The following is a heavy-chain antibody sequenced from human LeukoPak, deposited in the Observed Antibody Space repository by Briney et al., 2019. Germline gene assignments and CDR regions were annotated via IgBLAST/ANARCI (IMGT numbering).Heavy chain of an antibody. J-gene: IGHJ6*02. V-gene: IGHV3-49*04. CDR2: IRSKGYGGTT. CDR1: GFTFGDHA. CDR3: TRGPTGRWLYYGMDV. Sequence: GRSLRLSCITSGFTFGDHAMSWVRQAPGKGLDWVGFIRSKGYGGTTEYAASVKGRFTISRDDSKSIAYLQMNSLKSEDTAVYCCTRGPTGRWLYYGMDVWGQGTTVIVSS. D-gene: IGHD5-24*01.